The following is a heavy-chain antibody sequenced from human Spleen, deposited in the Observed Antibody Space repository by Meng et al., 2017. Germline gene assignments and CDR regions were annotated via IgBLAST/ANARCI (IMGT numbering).Heavy chain of an antibody. CDR3: ARDNRVLWFGELDYYGMDV. CDR1: GGSFSGYY. CDR2: INHSGST. D-gene: IGHD3-10*01. Sequence: SETLSLTCAVYGGSFSGYYWSWIRQPPGKGLEWIGEINHSGSTNYNPSLKSRVTISVDTSKNQFSLKLSSVTAADTAVYYCARDNRVLWFGELDYYGMDVWGQGTTVTVSS. J-gene: IGHJ6*02. V-gene: IGHV4-34*01.